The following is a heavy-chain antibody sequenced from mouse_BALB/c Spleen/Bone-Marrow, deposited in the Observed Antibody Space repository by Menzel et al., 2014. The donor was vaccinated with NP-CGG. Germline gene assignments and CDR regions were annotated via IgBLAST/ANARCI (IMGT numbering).Heavy chain of an antibody. CDR2: INSNGGST. CDR1: GFTFSSYG. Sequence: VQLKESGGGLVQPGGSLKLSCAASGFTFSSYGMSWVRQTPDKRLELVATINSNGGSTYYPDSVKGRFTISRDTAKNTLYLQMSSLKSEETAMYYCVRGNYGNYVDYFDFWSQGATLTVSS. D-gene: IGHD2-1*01. V-gene: IGHV5-6-3*01. CDR3: VRGNYGNYVDYFDF. J-gene: IGHJ2*01.